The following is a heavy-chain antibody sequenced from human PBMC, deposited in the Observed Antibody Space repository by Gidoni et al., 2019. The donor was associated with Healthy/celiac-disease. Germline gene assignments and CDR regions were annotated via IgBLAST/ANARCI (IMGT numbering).Heavy chain of an antibody. D-gene: IGHD3-22*01. CDR2: TNHSGST. Sequence: TCAVYGGSFSGYYWSWIRQPPGKGLEWIGETNHSGSTNHNPSLKSRVTISVDTSKNQFSLKLSSVTAAGTAVYYCARGSIRGYYRFDPWGQGTLVTVSS. V-gene: IGHV4-34*01. CDR1: GGSFSGYY. J-gene: IGHJ5*02. CDR3: ARGSIRGYYRFDP.